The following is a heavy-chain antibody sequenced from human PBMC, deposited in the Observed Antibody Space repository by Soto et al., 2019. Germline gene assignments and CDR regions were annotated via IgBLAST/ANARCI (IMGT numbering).Heavy chain of an antibody. CDR1: GGSISSGGYY. D-gene: IGHD3-22*01. CDR3: ARVTYYYDSSGLFDY. J-gene: IGHJ4*02. Sequence: QVQLQESGPGLVKPSQTLSLTCTVSGGSISSGGYYWSWIRQHPGKVLEWIGYIYYSGSTYYNPSIKSRVTISVDTSKIQFSLKLSSVTAADTAVYYCARVTYYYDSSGLFDYWSQGTLVTVSS. CDR2: IYYSGST. V-gene: IGHV4-31*03.